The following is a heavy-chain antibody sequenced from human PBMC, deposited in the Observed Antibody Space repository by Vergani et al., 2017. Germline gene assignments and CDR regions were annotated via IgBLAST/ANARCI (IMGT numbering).Heavy chain of an antibody. V-gene: IGHV1-2*02. CDR1: GYTFTGYY. CDR3: ARDAGIAAANNWFDP. J-gene: IGHJ5*02. D-gene: IGHD6-13*01. Sequence: QVQLVQSGAEVKKPGASVKVSCKASGYTFTGYYMHWVRQAPGQGLEWMGWINPNSGGTNYAQKFQGRVTMTRDTSISTAYMELSRLRSDDTAVYYCARDAGIAAANNWFDPWGQGTLVTVSS. CDR2: INPNSGGT.